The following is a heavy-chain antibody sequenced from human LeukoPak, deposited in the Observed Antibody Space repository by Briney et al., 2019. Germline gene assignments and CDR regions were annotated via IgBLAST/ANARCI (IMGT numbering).Heavy chain of an antibody. CDR2: IYSSGNT. CDR1: GASISSSNYY. D-gene: IGHD5-12*01. Sequence: SETLSLTCAVSGASISSSNYYWGWVRQSPGKGLEWIGNIYSSGNTYYNASLRSRVTMYIDTSKNQFSLKLSSVTAADTAMYYCAKSNGYGLIDYWGQGTLVTVSS. CDR3: AKSNGYGLIDY. J-gene: IGHJ4*02. V-gene: IGHV4-39*01.